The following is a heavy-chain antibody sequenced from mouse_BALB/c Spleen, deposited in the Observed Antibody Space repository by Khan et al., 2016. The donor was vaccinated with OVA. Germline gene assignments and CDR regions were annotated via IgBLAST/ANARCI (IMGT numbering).Heavy chain of an antibody. D-gene: IGHD2-10*01. J-gene: IGHJ4*01. V-gene: IGHV2-6-1*01. Sequence: QVQLKESGPGLVAPSQSLSITCTISGFSLTNYGVHWVRQPPGKGLEWLVVIWSDGGITYSSLLISRLSISKDNSNSQVFLKMNSLQTDDTAMDYCARQPYYQYYIMDYWGQGTSVTVSS. CDR1: GFSLTNYG. CDR2: IWSDGGI. CDR3: ARQPYYQYYIMDY.